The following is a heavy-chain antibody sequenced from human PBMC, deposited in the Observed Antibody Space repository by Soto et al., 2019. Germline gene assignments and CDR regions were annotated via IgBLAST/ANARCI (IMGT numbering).Heavy chain of an antibody. CDR3: ARHATYYDILSGYYFDY. CDR1: GYSFTSCW. Sequence: GAALKISCKGSGYSFTSCWISWGRQMPVKGLEWMGIIYPGDSDTKYSPSFQGQVTISADKSINTAYLQWSSLKASDTAMYYCARHATYYDILSGYYFDYWGQGTQVTVSS. J-gene: IGHJ4*02. CDR2: IYPGDSDT. V-gene: IGHV5-51*01. D-gene: IGHD3-9*01.